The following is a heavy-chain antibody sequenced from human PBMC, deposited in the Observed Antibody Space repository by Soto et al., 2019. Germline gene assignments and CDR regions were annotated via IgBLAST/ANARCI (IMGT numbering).Heavy chain of an antibody. J-gene: IGHJ5*01. Sequence: QEQLVESGGGVVQPGRSLRLYCAASGFTFRNFGMHWVRQAPGKGLEWVAVIWNDGSNMYYADSVRGRFTISRDNSKNTLYLQLNSLRADYMGVYYCARDRALGVTLSWFHFWGQGPLVTVSS. CDR2: IWNDGSNM. CDR3: ARDRALGVTLSWFHF. CDR1: GFTFRNFG. V-gene: IGHV3-33*01. D-gene: IGHD2-21*02.